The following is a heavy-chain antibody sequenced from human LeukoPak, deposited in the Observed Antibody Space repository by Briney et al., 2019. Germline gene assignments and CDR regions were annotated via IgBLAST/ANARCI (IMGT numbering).Heavy chain of an antibody. CDR3: ARAFTYCSSTSCFFDY. Sequence: GASVNVSCKASGGTFSSYAISWVRQAPGQGLEWMGGIIPIFGIANHAQKFQGRVTITADESTSTAYMELSSLRSEDTAVYYCARAFTYCSSTSCFFDYWGQGTLVTVSS. J-gene: IGHJ4*02. CDR1: GGTFSSYA. V-gene: IGHV1-69*13. D-gene: IGHD2-2*01. CDR2: IIPIFGIA.